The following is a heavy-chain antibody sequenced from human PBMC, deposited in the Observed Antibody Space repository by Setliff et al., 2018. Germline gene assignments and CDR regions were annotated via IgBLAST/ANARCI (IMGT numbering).Heavy chain of an antibody. V-gene: IGHV3-21*04. J-gene: IGHJ4*02. CDR2: ISSSSSYI. Sequence: PGGSLRLSCAASGFTFSSYNMNWVRQAPGKGLEWVSSISSSSSYIYYADSVKGRFTISRDNAKNSLYLQMNSLRAEDTAVYYCAKDSSWYARFDYWGQGSLVTVSS. CDR1: GFTFSSYN. D-gene: IGHD6-13*01. CDR3: AKDSSWYARFDY.